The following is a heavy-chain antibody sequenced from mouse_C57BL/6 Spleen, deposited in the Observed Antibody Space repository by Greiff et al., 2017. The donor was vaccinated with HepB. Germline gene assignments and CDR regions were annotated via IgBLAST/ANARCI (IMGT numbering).Heavy chain of an antibody. CDR3: ASTVAAPMDY. Sequence: QVQLQQPGAELVKPGASVKLSCKASGYTFTSYWMQWVKQRPGQGLEWIGEIDPSDSYTNYNQKFKGKATLTVDTSSSTAYMQLSSLTSEDSAVYYCASTVAAPMDYWGQGTSVTVSS. V-gene: IGHV1-50*01. J-gene: IGHJ4*01. CDR2: IDPSDSYT. CDR1: GYTFTSYW. D-gene: IGHD1-1*01.